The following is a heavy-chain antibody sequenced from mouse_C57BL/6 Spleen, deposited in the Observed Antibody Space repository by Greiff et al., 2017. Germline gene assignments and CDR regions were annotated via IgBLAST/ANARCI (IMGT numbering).Heavy chain of an antibody. D-gene: IGHD2-3*01. Sequence: DVHLVESGGGLVQPGGSLKLSCAASGFTFSDYYMYWVRQTPEKRLEWVAYISNGGGSTYYPDTVKGRFTISRDNAKNTLFLQMSRLKSEDTAMYYCARFIYDGYYYFDYWGQGTTLTVSS. CDR1: GFTFSDYY. J-gene: IGHJ2*01. V-gene: IGHV5-12*01. CDR3: ARFIYDGYYYFDY. CDR2: ISNGGGST.